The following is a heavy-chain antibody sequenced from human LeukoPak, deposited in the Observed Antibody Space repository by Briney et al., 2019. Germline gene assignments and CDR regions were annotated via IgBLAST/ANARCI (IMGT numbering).Heavy chain of an antibody. V-gene: IGHV1-2*02. CDR2: MNPNSGGT. CDR1: GYTFTGYY. J-gene: IGHJ3*02. D-gene: IGHD3-9*01. Sequence: ASVKVSCKASGYTFTGYYMHLVRQAPGQGLEWMGWMNPNSGGTNYAQKFQGRVTMTRDTSISTAYMELSRLRSDDTAVYYCAGDLGVLSTIFYEKKSRGMIAFDIWGQGTMVTVSS. CDR3: AGDLGVLSTIFYEKKSRGMIAFDI.